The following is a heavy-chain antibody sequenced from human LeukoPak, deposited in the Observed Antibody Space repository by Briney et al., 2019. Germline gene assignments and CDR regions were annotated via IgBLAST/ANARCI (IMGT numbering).Heavy chain of an antibody. D-gene: IGHD1-1*01. V-gene: IGHV3-30*04. J-gene: IGHJ3*02. CDR2: ISYDGSNK. CDR3: ARAYDDAFDI. CDR1: GFTFSSYA. Sequence: GGSLRLSCAASGFTFSSYAMHWVRQAPGKGLEWVVVISYDGSNKYYADSVKGRFTISRDNSKSTLYLQMNSLRAEDTAVYYCARAYDDAFDIWGQGTMVTVSS.